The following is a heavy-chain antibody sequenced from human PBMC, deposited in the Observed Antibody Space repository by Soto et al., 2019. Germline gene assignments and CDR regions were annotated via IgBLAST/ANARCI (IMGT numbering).Heavy chain of an antibody. CDR3: ASSSSTGIGDIDI. Sequence: QLQLQESGSGLVKASQTLSLTCAVSGGSISSGGYSWSWIRQPPGKGLEWIGYIYHGSTYYNPYRKKRVTISIDRDKNQFSLKLSSGTAADTAVYYWASSSSTGIGDIDIWGQGTMVIVYS. CDR2: IYHGST. V-gene: IGHV4-30-2*01. CDR1: GGSISSGGYS. J-gene: IGHJ3*02. D-gene: IGHD2-2*01.